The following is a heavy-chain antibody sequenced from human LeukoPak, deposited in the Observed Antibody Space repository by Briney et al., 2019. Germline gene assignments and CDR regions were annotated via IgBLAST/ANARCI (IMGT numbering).Heavy chain of an antibody. V-gene: IGHV3-48*03. J-gene: IGHJ4*02. CDR1: GFTVSSSF. Sequence: GGSLRLSCAASGFTVSSSFMSWVRQAPGKGLEWISYIHSSGSPIYYADSVKGRFTISRDNAKSSLYLQMNSLRAEDTAVYYCARDTIYGDSAYWGQGTLVTVSS. CDR2: IHSSGSPI. D-gene: IGHD4-17*01. CDR3: ARDTIYGDSAY.